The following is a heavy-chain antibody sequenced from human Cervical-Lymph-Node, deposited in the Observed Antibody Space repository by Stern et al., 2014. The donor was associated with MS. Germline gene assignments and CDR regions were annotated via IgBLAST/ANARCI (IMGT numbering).Heavy chain of an antibody. D-gene: IGHD3-22*01. V-gene: IGHV4-39*01. CDR2: IYYSGST. CDR3: ARWAYSSGWYNWFDP. Sequence: QLQLQESGPGLVKPSETLSLTCTVSGGSISSSSYYWGWIRQPPGKGLEWIGSIYYSGSTYYNPSLKSRVTISVDTSKTQFSLKRSSVTAADTAVYYCARWAYSSGWYNWFDPWGQGTLVTVSS. J-gene: IGHJ5*02. CDR1: GGSISSSSYY.